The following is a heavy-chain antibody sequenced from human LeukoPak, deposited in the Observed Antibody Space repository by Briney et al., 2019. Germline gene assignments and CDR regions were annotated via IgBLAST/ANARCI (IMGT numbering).Heavy chain of an antibody. V-gene: IGHV3-23*01. CDR1: GFTFSSYA. D-gene: IGHD6-13*01. Sequence: PGGSLRLSCAASGFTFSSYAMSWVRQAPGKGLEWVSANSASGGSTFYADSVKGWFTISRDNSKNTLYLQMNSLRAEDTAVYYCAKDAMRGLSAADTKFDYWGQGTLVTVSS. J-gene: IGHJ4*02. CDR3: AKDAMRGLSAADTKFDY. CDR2: NSASGGST.